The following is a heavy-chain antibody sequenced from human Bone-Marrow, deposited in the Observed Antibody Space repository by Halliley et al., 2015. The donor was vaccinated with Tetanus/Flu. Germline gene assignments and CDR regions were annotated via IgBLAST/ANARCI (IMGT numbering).Heavy chain of an antibody. CDR3: AKYAHTLPPPRDFDY. Sequence: SVIAAGGGGKHYADSVKGRFPISRDNSKNTLYLQMNSLRAEDTAIYYCAKYAHTLPPPRDFDYWGQGTLVTVSS. J-gene: IGHJ4*02. CDR2: IAAGGGGK. V-gene: IGHV3-23*01. D-gene: IGHD2-2*01.